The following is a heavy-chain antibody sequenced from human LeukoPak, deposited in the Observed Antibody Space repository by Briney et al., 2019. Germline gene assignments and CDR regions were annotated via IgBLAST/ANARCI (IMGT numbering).Heavy chain of an antibody. CDR2: IRYDGSNK. CDR1: GFTFSSYG. J-gene: IGHJ5*02. D-gene: IGHD2-15*01. CDR3: ARDFGVVVAATPNWFDP. V-gene: IGHV3-30*02. Sequence: PGGSLRLSCAASGFTFSSYGMHWVRQAPGKGLEWVAFIRYDGSNKYYADSVKGRFTISRDNSKNTLYLQMNSLRAEDTALYYCARDFGVVVAATPNWFDPWGQGTLVTVSS.